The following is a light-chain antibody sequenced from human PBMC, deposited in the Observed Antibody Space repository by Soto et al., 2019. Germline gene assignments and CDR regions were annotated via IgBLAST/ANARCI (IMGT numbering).Light chain of an antibody. V-gene: IGKV3-15*01. CDR3: QHYDNWPYT. J-gene: IGKJ2*01. CDR1: QSVSNT. CDR2: RAS. Sequence: EIVMTQSPATLSVSPGERATLSCRASQSVSNTLAWYQQKPDQAPRLLIYRASIRAPGIPARFSGGGSGTEFTLTISSLQSEDFAVYYCQHYDNWPYTFGQGTKLEIK.